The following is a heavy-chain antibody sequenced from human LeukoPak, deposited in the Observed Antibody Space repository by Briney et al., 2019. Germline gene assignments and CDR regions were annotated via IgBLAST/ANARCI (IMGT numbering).Heavy chain of an antibody. CDR1: GFTFSSYA. V-gene: IGHV3-23*01. Sequence: GGSLRPSCAASGFTFSSYAMSWVRQAPGKGLEWVSAISGSGGSTYYADSVKGRFTISRDNSKNTLYLQMNSLRAEDTAVYYCAKFRPMYCSGGSCYYFDYWGQGTLVTVSS. CDR3: AKFRPMYCSGGSCYYFDY. J-gene: IGHJ4*02. CDR2: ISGSGGST. D-gene: IGHD2-15*01.